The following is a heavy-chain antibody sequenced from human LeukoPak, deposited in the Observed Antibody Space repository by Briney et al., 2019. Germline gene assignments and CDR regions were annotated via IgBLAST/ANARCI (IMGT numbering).Heavy chain of an antibody. CDR1: GGSFSGYY. Sequence: ASETLSLTCAVYGGSFSGYYWSWIRQPPGKGLEWIGEINHSGSTNYNPSLKSRVTISVDTSKSQFSLKLSSVTAADTAVYYCAHNSVAAAYDYWGQGTLVTVSS. CDR2: INHSGST. D-gene: IGHD6-13*01. J-gene: IGHJ4*02. V-gene: IGHV4-34*01. CDR3: AHNSVAAAYDY.